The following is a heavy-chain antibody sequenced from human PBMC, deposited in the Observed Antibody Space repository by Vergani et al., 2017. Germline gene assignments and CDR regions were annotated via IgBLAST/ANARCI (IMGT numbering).Heavy chain of an antibody. CDR2: IIPILGIA. CDR3: ASKPQSSGPDY. V-gene: IGHV1-69*02. CDR1: GGTFSSYT. D-gene: IGHD6-19*01. J-gene: IGHJ4*02. Sequence: QVQLVQSGAEVKKPGSSVKVSCKASGGTFSSYTISWVRQAPGQGLEWMGRIIPILGIANYAQKFQGRVMITADKSTSTAYMELSSLRSEDTAVYYCASKPQSSGPDYWGQGTLVTVSS.